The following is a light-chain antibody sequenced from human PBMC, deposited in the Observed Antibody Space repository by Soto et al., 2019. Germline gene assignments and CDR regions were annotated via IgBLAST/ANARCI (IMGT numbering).Light chain of an antibody. CDR2: EVS. J-gene: IGLJ1*01. CDR3: ISYTTRRVYV. V-gene: IGLV2-14*01. Sequence: QSVLAQPASVYGSPGQSITISCTGTSSDVGAYNYVAWYQQHPGRAPKLMIYEVSSRPSGVSNRFSGSKSDNTASLTISGLQAEDEADYYCISYTTRRVYVFGTGTKVTVL. CDR1: SSDVGAYNY.